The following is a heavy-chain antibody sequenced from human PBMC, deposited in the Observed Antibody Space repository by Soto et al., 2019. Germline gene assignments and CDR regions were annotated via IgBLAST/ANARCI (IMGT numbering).Heavy chain of an antibody. J-gene: IGHJ1*01. D-gene: IGHD2-21*01. CDR1: GGSFSGYY. V-gene: IGHV4-34*01. CDR2: INHSGST. CDR3: ARGPRFRNMDFQH. Sequence: SETLSLTCAVYGGSFSGYYWSWIRQPPGKGLEWIGEINHSGSTNYNPSLKSRVTISVDTSKNQFSLKLSSVTAADTAVYYCARGPRFRNMDFQHWGQGTLVTVSS.